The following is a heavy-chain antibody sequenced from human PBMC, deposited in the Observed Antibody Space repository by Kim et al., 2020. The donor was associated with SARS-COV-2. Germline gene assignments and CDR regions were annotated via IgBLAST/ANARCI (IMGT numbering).Heavy chain of an antibody. CDR1: GYTFSQYG. D-gene: IGHD3-22*01. V-gene: IGHV1-18*01. CDR3: ARDRSGGNYYYGLDV. CDR2: VSDYDTRT. J-gene: IGHJ6*02. Sequence: ASVKVSCKASGYTFSQYGISWVRQAPGKGLEWMGWVSDYDTRTNYGKKFKGRGTMTTDRGTSTVFMELRSLRYDDTAVYYCARDRSGGNYYYGLDVLGRG.